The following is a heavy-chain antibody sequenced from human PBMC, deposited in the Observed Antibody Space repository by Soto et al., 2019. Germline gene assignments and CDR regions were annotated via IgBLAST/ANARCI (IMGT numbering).Heavy chain of an antibody. D-gene: IGHD3-10*01. J-gene: IGHJ5*02. V-gene: IGHV3-23*01. CDR1: GFTFGTTD. CDR2: IDGSGGIT. Sequence: QLLQSGGGLVQPGGSLTLSCAASGFTFGTTDMSWVRQAPGEGLEWVSTIDGSGGITYYADSVKGRFFISRDNSRNTVYLQMNSLRGDDTALYYCVKNSGWFNTWGQGALVTVSS. CDR3: VKNSGWFNT.